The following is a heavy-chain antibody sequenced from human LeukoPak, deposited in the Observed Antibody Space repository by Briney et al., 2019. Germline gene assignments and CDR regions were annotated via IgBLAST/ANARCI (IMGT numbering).Heavy chain of an antibody. CDR2: ISSSGSTI. CDR1: GFTFSDYY. D-gene: IGHD4-17*01. Sequence: GGSLRLSCAASGFTFSDYYMSWIRQAPGQGLEWVSYISSSGSTIYYADSVQGRFTISRDNAKNSLYLQMNSLRAEDTAVYYCARVRRTTVTTLGYWGQRTLVTVSS. J-gene: IGHJ4*02. V-gene: IGHV3-11*01. CDR3: ARVRRTTVTTLGY.